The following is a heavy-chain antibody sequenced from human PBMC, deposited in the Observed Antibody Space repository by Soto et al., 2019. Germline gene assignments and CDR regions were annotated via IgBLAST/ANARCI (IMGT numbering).Heavy chain of an antibody. J-gene: IGHJ5*02. V-gene: IGHV4-34*01. CDR3: AMSYDSSGYYYYRFDP. Sequence: QVQLQQWGAGLLKPSETLSLTCAVYGGSFSGYYWSWIRQPPGKGLEWIGEINHSGSTNYNPSLKSRVTISVDTSKNQFSLKLSSVTAADTAVYYCAMSYDSSGYYYYRFDPWGQGTLVTVSS. CDR2: INHSGST. CDR1: GGSFSGYY. D-gene: IGHD3-22*01.